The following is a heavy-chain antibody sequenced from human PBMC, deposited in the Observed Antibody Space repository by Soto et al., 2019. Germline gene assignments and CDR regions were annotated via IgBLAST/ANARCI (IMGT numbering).Heavy chain of an antibody. CDR1: GFTFSSYS. Sequence: EVQLVESGGGLVQPGGSLRLSCAVSGFTFSSYSMNWVRQAPGKGLEWLSYIDSASRTIYYAVSVKGRFTISRDNGKNSLSMQMNSLRDEDTAVYYYARVLHGDLEYWGQGTLVTVSS. CDR3: ARVLHGDLEY. CDR2: IDSASRTI. D-gene: IGHD4-17*01. J-gene: IGHJ4*02. V-gene: IGHV3-48*02.